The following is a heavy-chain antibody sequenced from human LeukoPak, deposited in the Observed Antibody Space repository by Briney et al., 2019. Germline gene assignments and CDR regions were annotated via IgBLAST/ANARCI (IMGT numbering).Heavy chain of an antibody. CDR2: FIPMVGVA. CDR3: ARVQAIGVPVAIDAYYSYGMDA. Sequence: GASVKVSCKASGSTFSRNSISWVRQVPGQGLEWMGRFIPMVGVAAYAQKFQGRITITEDRSTNTAFMELSSLRSEDTAVYYCARVQAIGVPVAIDAYYSYGMDAWGQGTAVTVSS. CDR1: GSTFSRNS. J-gene: IGHJ6*02. V-gene: IGHV1-69*04. D-gene: IGHD2-2*02.